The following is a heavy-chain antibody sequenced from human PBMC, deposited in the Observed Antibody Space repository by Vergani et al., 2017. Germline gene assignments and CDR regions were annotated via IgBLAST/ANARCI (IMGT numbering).Heavy chain of an antibody. Sequence: QVQLVESGGGLVKPGGSLRLSCAASGFTFSDHYMSWVRQAPGKGLEWISYMSSGDSIYYSDSVKDRFTVSRDNTKNTLYLQMNSLRAEDTAVYYCPRETDTGSSVSYNYYAMDVWGQGTTVSVSS. J-gene: IGHJ6*02. CDR3: PRETDTGSSVSYNYYAMDV. CDR1: GFTFSDHY. V-gene: IGHV3-11*04. CDR2: MSSGDSI. D-gene: IGHD3-9*01.